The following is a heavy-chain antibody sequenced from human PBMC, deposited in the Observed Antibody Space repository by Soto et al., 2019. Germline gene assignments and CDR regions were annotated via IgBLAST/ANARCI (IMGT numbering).Heavy chain of an antibody. V-gene: IGHV4-59*11. D-gene: IGHD4-4*01. CDR3: ARGSGYSKVGF. CDR2: IYDSGNT. J-gene: IGHJ4*02. Sequence: QVQLQESGPGLVKPSETLSLTCSVSGASITTHYWSWIRQPPGQGLEWIGCIYDSGNTKYNPSLKSRVTISADTSKNQVSLKLTSVTTADTAVYYCARGSGYSKVGFWGQGTLVTVSS. CDR1: GASITTHY.